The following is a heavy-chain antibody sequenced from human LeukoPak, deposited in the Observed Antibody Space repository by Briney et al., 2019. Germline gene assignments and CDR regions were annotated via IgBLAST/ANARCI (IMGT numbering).Heavy chain of an antibody. Sequence: GGSLRLSCAASGFTFSSYSMNWVRQAPGKGLEWVSSISSSSSYIYYADSVKGRFTISRDNAKNSLYLQMNSLRAEDTAVYYCARDPRIAVAGNWFDPWGQGTLVTVSS. CDR3: ARDPRIAVAGNWFDP. V-gene: IGHV3-21*01. D-gene: IGHD6-19*01. J-gene: IGHJ5*02. CDR2: ISSSSSYI. CDR1: GFTFSSYS.